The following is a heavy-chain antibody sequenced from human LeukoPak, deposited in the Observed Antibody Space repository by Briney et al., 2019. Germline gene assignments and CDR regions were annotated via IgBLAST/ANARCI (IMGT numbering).Heavy chain of an antibody. Sequence: GGSLRLSCAASGFTVSSNYMSWVRQAPGKGLEWVSVIYSGGSTYYADSVKGRFTISRDNSKNTLYPQMNSLRAEDTAVYYCARVDYGDYGFDYWGQGTLVTVSS. CDR2: IYSGGST. V-gene: IGHV3-66*01. J-gene: IGHJ4*02. CDR3: ARVDYGDYGFDY. D-gene: IGHD4-17*01. CDR1: GFTVSSNY.